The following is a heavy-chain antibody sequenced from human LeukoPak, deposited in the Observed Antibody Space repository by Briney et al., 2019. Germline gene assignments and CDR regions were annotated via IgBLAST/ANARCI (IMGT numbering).Heavy chain of an antibody. CDR3: ATDLASSTSIKSGY. V-gene: IGHV1-2*04. D-gene: IGHD2-2*01. Sequence: GESLKISCKASGYTFTGYYMHWVRQAPGQGLEWMGWINPNSGGTNYAQKFQGWVTMTRDTSISTAYMELSRLRSDDTAVYYCATDLASSTSIKSGYWGQGTLVTVSS. CDR2: INPNSGGT. CDR1: GYTFTGYY. J-gene: IGHJ4*02.